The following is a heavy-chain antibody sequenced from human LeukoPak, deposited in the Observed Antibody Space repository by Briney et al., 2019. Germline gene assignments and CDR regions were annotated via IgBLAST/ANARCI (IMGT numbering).Heavy chain of an antibody. CDR3: AREPRSGYYSKYMDV. V-gene: IGHV3-23*01. CDR1: GFTFSSYA. Sequence: PGGSLRLSCTASGFTFSSYAMSWVRQAPGKGLEWVSAISGSGGSTYYADSVKGRFTISRDNAKNSLYLQMNSLRAEDTAVYYCAREPRSGYYSKYMDVWGKGTTVTVSS. CDR2: ISGSGGST. J-gene: IGHJ6*03. D-gene: IGHD3-3*01.